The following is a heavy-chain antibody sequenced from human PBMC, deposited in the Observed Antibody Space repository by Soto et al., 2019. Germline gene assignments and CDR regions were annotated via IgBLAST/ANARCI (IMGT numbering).Heavy chain of an antibody. CDR2: IYYSGST. Sequence: SSETLSLTCTVSGGSISSGDYYWSWIRQPPGKGLEWIGYIYYSGSTYYNPSLKSRVTISVDTSKNQFSLKLSSVTAADTAVYYCASQSSXSLPGTDAFDIWGQGTMVT. CDR1: GGSISSGDYY. J-gene: IGHJ3*02. CDR3: ASQSSXSLPGTDAFDI. D-gene: IGHD6-13*01. V-gene: IGHV4-30-4*01.